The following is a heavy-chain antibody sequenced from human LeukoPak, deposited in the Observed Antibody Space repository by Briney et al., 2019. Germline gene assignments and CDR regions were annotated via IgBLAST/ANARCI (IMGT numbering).Heavy chain of an antibody. V-gene: IGHV4-39*02. J-gene: IGHJ5*02. CDR3: AREIIVATISRWFDP. D-gene: IGHD5-12*01. CDR1: GGSISSSSYY. Sequence: SETLSPTCTVSGGSISSSSYYWGWIRQPPGKGLEWIGSIYYSGSTYYNPSLKSRVTISVDTSKNQFSLKLSSVTAADTAVYYCAREIIVATISRWFDPWGQGTLVTVSS. CDR2: IYYSGST.